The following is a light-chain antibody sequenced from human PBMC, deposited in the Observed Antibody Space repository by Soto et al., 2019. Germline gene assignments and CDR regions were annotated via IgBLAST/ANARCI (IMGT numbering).Light chain of an antibody. J-gene: IGKJ1*01. CDR1: QSLSKTY. V-gene: IGKV3-20*01. CDR3: QQYVRPPWT. Sequence: EIVLTQSPGTLSVSPGERDTLSCRANQSLSKTYLAWYQQKPGQAPRLLIDGASSRATGTPDRFSGSGSGTDFTLTISRLEPEDFAVHYCQQYVRPPWTFGQGTKVEIK. CDR2: GAS.